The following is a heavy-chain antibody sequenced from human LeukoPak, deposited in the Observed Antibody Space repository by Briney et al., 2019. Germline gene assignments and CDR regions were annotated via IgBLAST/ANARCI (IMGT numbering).Heavy chain of an antibody. V-gene: IGHV3-33*01. CDR3: ARPGPLTTEGKNAFDI. J-gene: IGHJ3*02. CDR1: GFSFSTYA. Sequence: PGGSPRLSCAASGFSFSTYAMHWVRQAPGKGLEWVAMIWYDGSNKYYADSVKGRFSISRDNSKNTLYLQMNSLRAEDTAVYYCARPGPLTTEGKNAFDIWGQGTMVTVSS. D-gene: IGHD4-11*01. CDR2: IWYDGSNK.